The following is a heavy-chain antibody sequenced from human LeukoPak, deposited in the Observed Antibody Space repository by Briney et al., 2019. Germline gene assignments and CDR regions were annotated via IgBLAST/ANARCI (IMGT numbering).Heavy chain of an antibody. V-gene: IGHV3-21*01. CDR1: GFIFTSFG. CDR2: ITHGGEI. D-gene: IGHD3-10*01. Sequence: PGGSLRLSCVASGFIFTSFGMNWARQAPGKGLEWVSSITHGGEIYYSDSLKGRLTISRDNAKNTAYLQMDNLRDDDTAVYFCARDDRYGSGTLGKRFDPWGQGTLVSVSS. CDR3: ARDDRYGSGTLGKRFDP. J-gene: IGHJ5*02.